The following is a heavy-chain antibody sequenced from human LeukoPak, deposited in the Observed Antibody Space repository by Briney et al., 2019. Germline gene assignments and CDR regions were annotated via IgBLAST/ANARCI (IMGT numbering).Heavy chain of an antibody. V-gene: IGHV3-74*01. D-gene: IGHD2-15*01. Sequence: GGSLRHSCSASGFTFKLYWMHWVRQAPGKGPVWVSRINDDGSSTTYADSVEGRFTISRDDAKNMLFLQMNSLRGEDTAVYYCVRGGPSTWSWGQGTLVTVSS. J-gene: IGHJ5*02. CDR3: VRGGPSTWS. CDR2: INDDGSST. CDR1: GFTFKLYW.